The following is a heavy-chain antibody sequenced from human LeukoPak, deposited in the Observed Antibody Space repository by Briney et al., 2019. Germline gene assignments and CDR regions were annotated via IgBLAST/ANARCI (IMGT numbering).Heavy chain of an antibody. CDR3: ARDAPYYYDSSGYRLSYFDY. Sequence: PGGSLRLSCAASGFTFSSYAMSWVRQGPGKGLEWVSAISGSGGSTSYADSVKGRFTISRDNSKNTLSLQMNSLRAEDTAVYYCARDAPYYYDSSGYRLSYFDYWGQGTLVTVSS. J-gene: IGHJ4*02. CDR2: ISGSGGST. V-gene: IGHV3-23*01. D-gene: IGHD3-22*01. CDR1: GFTFSSYA.